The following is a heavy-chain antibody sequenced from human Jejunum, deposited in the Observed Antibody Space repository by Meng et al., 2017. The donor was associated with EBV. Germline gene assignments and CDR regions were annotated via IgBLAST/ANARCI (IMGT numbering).Heavy chain of an antibody. V-gene: IGHV7-4-1*02. CDR1: GYTFTSSG. J-gene: IGHJ5*02. CDR3: ARVRPGGGWFDP. CDR2: INTNTGYP. Sequence: QVQLVQSGSELEKPGASVNVSCKASGYTFTSSGINWVRQAPGQGLEWMGLINTNTGYPTYAQDFTGRFVFSLDTSVSTAYLQITSLSTEDNAVYYCARVRPGGGWFDPWGQGTLVTVSS. D-gene: IGHD2-8*02.